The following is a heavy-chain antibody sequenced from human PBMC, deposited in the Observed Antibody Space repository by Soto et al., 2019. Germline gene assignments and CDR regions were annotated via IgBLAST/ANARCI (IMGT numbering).Heavy chain of an antibody. J-gene: IGHJ4*02. CDR1: GFSFSNYA. D-gene: IGHD4-17*01. CDR3: ARGPSTVATWLDY. Sequence: EVQLVESGEGLVQPGGSLRLSCAASGFSFSNYAMHWVRQAPGKGLEYGSAISGNGASTYYSDSVKGRFPIFRDNSNHTLYLQIGSLCAEERAVYYCARGPSTVATWLDYWGQGTLVTVSS. CDR2: ISGNGAST. V-gene: IGHV3-64*02.